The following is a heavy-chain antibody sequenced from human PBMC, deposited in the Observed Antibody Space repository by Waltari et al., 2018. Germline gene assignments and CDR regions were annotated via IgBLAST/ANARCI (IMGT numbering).Heavy chain of an antibody. D-gene: IGHD6-6*01. V-gene: IGHV3-74*01. CDR2: MNSDGRET. CDR1: GFTFYSFW. J-gene: IGHJ6*02. Sequence: EVQVVESGGGLVQPGGSLRLSCAASGFTFYSFWMHWVRQAPGKGLGWVARMNSDGRETYYGDSVKGRFTISRDNAKNTLFLQMNSLRAEDTAVYYCARAGAYSSSSFYYYYGMDVWGQGTTVTVPS. CDR3: ARAGAYSSSSFYYYYGMDV.